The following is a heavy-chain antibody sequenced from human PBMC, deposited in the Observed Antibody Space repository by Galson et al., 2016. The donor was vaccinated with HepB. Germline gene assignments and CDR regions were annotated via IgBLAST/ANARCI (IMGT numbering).Heavy chain of an antibody. J-gene: IGHJ4*02. CDR1: GGSIVSSSYY. CDR2: MFYRGST. V-gene: IGHV4-39*01. Sequence: SETLSLTCTVSGGSIVSSSYYWGWIRQPPGKGLDWIGNMFYRGSTYYNPSLKSRVTISVDTSRNQFSLQLTSVTAADTAVYYCARQSVGAFDYWGQGTLVTVSS. CDR3: ARQSVGAFDY. D-gene: IGHD1-26*01.